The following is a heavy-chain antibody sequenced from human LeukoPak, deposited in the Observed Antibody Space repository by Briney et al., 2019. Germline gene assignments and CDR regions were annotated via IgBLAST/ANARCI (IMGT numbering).Heavy chain of an antibody. CDR3: AGRRVLDASFDY. CDR1: GFTFSDYF. D-gene: IGHD3-16*01. V-gene: IGHV3-66*02. Sequence: GGSLRLSCAASGFTFSDYFMTWIRQAPGKGLEWVSVIYSGDNTYYVESVKGRFTISRDNSKNTLFLQMNHLRAEDTAVYYCAGRRVLDASFDYWAQGTLVTVSS. CDR2: IYSGDNT. J-gene: IGHJ4*02.